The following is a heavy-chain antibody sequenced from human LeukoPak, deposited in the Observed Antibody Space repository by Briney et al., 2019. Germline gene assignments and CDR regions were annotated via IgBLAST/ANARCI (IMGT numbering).Heavy chain of an antibody. CDR2: IYYSGST. CDR3: ARGRGVDTAMVTPFDY. J-gene: IGHJ4*02. D-gene: IGHD5-18*01. CDR1: GGSISSYY. V-gene: IGHV4-59*01. Sequence: PSETLSLTCTVSGGSISSYYWSWIRQPPGKGLEWIGYIYYSGSTNYNPSLKSRVTISVDTSKNQFSLKPSSVTAADTAVYYCARGRGVDTAMVTPFDYWGQGTLVTVSS.